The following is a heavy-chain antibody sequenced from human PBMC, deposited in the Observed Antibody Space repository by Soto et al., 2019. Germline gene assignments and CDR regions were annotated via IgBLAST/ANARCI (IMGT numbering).Heavy chain of an antibody. V-gene: IGHV3-23*01. D-gene: IGHD6-19*01. J-gene: IGHJ6*02. CDR2: ITRGGDYR. Sequence: PGGSLRLSCVASGFTLSSFAMSWVRQAPGRGLEWVSGITRGGDYRHYADSVTGRFTISRDNSRNTLYLQMNSLRAEDTAVYYCAKRLLSSVLYKYYYCMDVWGQGTTVTVP. CDR3: AKRLLSSVLYKYYYCMDV. CDR1: GFTLSSFA.